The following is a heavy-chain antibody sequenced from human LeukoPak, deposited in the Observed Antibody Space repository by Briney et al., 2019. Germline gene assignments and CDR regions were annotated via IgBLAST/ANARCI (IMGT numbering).Heavy chain of an antibody. J-gene: IGHJ6*03. CDR1: GGSISSSSYY. D-gene: IGHD3-3*01. CDR2: IYYSGST. Sequence: SETLSLTCTVSGGSISSSSYYWGWIRQPPGKGLEWIGSIYYSGSTYYNPSLKSQVTISVDTSKNQFSLKLSSVTAADTAVYYCARSYYDFWSGYLWYYMDVWGKGTTVTVSS. CDR3: ARSYYDFWSGYLWYYMDV. V-gene: IGHV4-39*07.